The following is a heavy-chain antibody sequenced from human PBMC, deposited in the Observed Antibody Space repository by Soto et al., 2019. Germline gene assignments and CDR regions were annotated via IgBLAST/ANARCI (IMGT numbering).Heavy chain of an antibody. CDR3: ASPSRYRGAFDI. CDR2: ISAYNGNT. CDR1: GYTFTSYG. D-gene: IGHD3-3*01. J-gene: IGHJ3*02. Sequence: ASVKVSCKASGYTFTSYGISWVRQAPGQGLEWMGWISAYNGNTNYAQKLQGRVTMTTDTSTSTAYMELRSLRSDDTAVYYCASPSRYRGAFDIWGQGTMVTVSS. V-gene: IGHV1-18*04.